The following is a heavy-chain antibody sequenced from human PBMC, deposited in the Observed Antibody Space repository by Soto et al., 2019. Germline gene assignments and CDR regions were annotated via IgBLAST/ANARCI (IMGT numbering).Heavy chain of an antibody. CDR2: ISESGST. V-gene: IGHV4-34*01. CDR3: ARGSGIVALPGELEDVNYDF. Sequence: QVQLQQWGAGLVKPSETLSLSCAVYGQSFSGHSWAWIRQPPGKGLEWIGEISESGSTYYNPSLKSRVNIATDTSKNQFYLKLNSVTAADTAAYFCARGSGIVALPGELEDVNYDFWGQGTLVNVSS. D-gene: IGHD1-1*01. J-gene: IGHJ4*02. CDR1: GQSFSGHS.